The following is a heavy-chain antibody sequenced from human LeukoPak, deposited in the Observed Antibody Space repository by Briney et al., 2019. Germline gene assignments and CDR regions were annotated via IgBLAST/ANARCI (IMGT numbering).Heavy chain of an antibody. V-gene: IGHV3-7*03. CDR1: GFTFSSYG. CDR2: INEGGNEK. D-gene: IGHD6-13*01. J-gene: IGHJ4*02. Sequence: SGGSLRLSCAASGFTFSSYGMHWVRQVPGKGLEWVVNINEGGNEKNYVDSVKGRFTASRDNAQNSLYLQMNSLRVEDTAVYYCARHPNSNWDYWGQGTLVTVSS. CDR3: ARHPNSNWDY.